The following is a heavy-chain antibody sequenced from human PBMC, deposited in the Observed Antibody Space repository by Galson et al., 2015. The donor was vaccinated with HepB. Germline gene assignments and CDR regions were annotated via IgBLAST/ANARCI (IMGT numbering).Heavy chain of an antibody. Sequence: SETLSLTCTVSGGSISSYYWSWIRQPPGKGLEWIGYIYYSGSTNYNPSLKSRVTISVDTSKNQFSLKLSSVTAADTAVYYCARSITIFGENWFDPWGQGTLVTVSS. D-gene: IGHD3-3*01. J-gene: IGHJ5*02. CDR2: IYYSGST. CDR3: ARSITIFGENWFDP. V-gene: IGHV4-59*01. CDR1: GGSISSYY.